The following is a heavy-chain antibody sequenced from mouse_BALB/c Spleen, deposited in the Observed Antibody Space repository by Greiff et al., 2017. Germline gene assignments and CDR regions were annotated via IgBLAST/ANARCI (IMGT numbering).Heavy chain of an antibody. D-gene: IGHD2-1*01. J-gene: IGHJ4*01. Sequence: EVQLVESGPGLVKPSQSLSLTCSVTGYSITSGYYWNWIRQFPGNKLEWMGYISYDGSNNYNPSLKNRISITRDTSKNQFFLKLNSVTTEDTATYYCAGGVGTGNFYAMDYWGQGTSVTVSS. CDR3: AGGVGTGNFYAMDY. CDR1: GYSITSGYY. CDR2: ISYDGSN. V-gene: IGHV3-6*02.